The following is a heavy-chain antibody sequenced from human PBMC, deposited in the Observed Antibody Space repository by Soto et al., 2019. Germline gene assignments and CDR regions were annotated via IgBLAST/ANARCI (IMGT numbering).Heavy chain of an antibody. D-gene: IGHD3-3*01. CDR1: GFTFSSYG. V-gene: IGHV3-30*18. CDR2: ISYDGSNK. J-gene: IGHJ4*02. CDR3: AKDIFSRKDFWPRFPDY. Sequence: GGSLRLSCAASGFTFSSYGMHWVRQAPGKGLEWVAVISYDGSNKYYADSVKGRFTISRDNSKNTLYLQMNSLRAEDTAVYYCAKDIFSRKDFWPRFPDYWGQGTLVTVYS.